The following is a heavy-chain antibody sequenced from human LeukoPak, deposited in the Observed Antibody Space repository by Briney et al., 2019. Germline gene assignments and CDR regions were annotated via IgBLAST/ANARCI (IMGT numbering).Heavy chain of an antibody. D-gene: IGHD3-10*01. V-gene: IGHV3-23*01. CDR1: GFTFSSYA. J-gene: IGHJ4*02. CDR2: ISGSGGST. Sequence: GGSLRLSCAASGFTFSSYAMSWVRQAPGKGLEWVSAISGSGGSTYYADSVKGRFTISRDNSKNTLYLQMNSLRAEDTAVYYCAKDRNLYGSGRLNDYWGQGTLVTVSS. CDR3: AKDRNLYGSGRLNDY.